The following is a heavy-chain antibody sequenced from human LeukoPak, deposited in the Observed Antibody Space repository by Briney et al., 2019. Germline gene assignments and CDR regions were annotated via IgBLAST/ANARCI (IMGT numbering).Heavy chain of an antibody. Sequence: PGRSLRLSCAASGFTFSSYAMSWVRQAPGKGLEWVSAISGSSGSTYYADSVKGRFTISRDNSKNTLYLQMNSLRAEDTAVYYCAKEGGSIAALDDAFDIWGQGTMVTVSS. CDR3: AKEGGSIAALDDAFDI. V-gene: IGHV3-23*01. CDR2: ISGSSGST. D-gene: IGHD6-6*01. CDR1: GFTFSSYA. J-gene: IGHJ3*02.